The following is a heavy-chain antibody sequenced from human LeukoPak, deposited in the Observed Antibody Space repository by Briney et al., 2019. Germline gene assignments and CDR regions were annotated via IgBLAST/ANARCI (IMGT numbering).Heavy chain of an antibody. D-gene: IGHD5-24*01. J-gene: IGHJ4*02. V-gene: IGHV3-9*01. CDR3: AKEGDDGYNYDY. CDR1: GFTFDDYA. CDR2: ISWNSGSI. Sequence: GGSLRLSCAASGFTFDDYAVHWVRQAPGKGLEWVSGISWNSGSIGYAESVKGRFTISRDNAKNSLYLQMNSLRAEDTALYYCAKEGDDGYNYDYWGQGTLVTVSS.